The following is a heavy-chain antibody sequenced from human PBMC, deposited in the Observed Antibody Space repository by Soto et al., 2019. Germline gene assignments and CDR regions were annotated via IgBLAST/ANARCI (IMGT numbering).Heavy chain of an antibody. V-gene: IGHV1-2*04. D-gene: IGHD3-22*01. CDR2: IIPNIGRT. Sequence: GASVKVSCKASGGTFSSYTISWVRQAPGQGLEWMGWIIPNIGRTNYAQKFQGWVTMTRDTSTSTAYMELSRLRSDDTAVYYCAREGPLYYYDSSGYSNWFDPWGQGTLVTVSS. CDR3: AREGPLYYYDSSGYSNWFDP. CDR1: GGTFSSYT. J-gene: IGHJ5*02.